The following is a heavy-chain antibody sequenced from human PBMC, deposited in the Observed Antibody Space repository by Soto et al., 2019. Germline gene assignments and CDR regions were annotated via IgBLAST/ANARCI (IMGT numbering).Heavy chain of an antibody. CDR2: FDPEDGET. D-gene: IGHD2-15*01. CDR3: ATEAPDIVVVVAARNHDAFDI. CDR1: GYTLTELS. V-gene: IGHV1-24*01. J-gene: IGHJ3*02. Sequence: ASVKVSCKVSGYTLTELSMHCVRQAPGKGLEWMGGFDPEDGETIYAQKFQGRVTMTEDTSTDTAYMELSSLRSEDTAVYYCATEAPDIVVVVAARNHDAFDIWGQGTMVTVSS.